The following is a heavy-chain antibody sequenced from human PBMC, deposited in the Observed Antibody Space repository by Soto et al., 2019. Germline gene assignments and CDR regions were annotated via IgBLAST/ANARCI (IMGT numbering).Heavy chain of an antibody. D-gene: IGHD3-10*01. J-gene: IGHJ5*02. Sequence: QVQLQESGPGLVKPSGSLSLTCAVSGGSVSSSNWWSWVRQPPGKGLEWIGEIYHSGSTNYNPSRKSRVTISVDKSKNQFSLKLSSVTAADMAVYYCARSIYGSGLFDPWGQGTLVTVSS. CDR3: ARSIYGSGLFDP. V-gene: IGHV4-4*02. CDR1: GGSVSSSNW. CDR2: IYHSGST.